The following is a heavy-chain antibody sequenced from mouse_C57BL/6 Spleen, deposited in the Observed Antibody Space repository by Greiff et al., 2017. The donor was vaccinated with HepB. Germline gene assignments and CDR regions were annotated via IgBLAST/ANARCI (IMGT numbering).Heavy chain of an antibody. CDR3: ARLGGYGNYGAY. Sequence: EVKLQESGPVLVKPGASVKMSCKASGYTFTDYYMNWVKQSHGKSLEWIGVINPYNGGTSYNQKFKGKATLTVDKSSSTAYMELNSLTSEDSAVYYCARLGGYGNYGAYWGQGTLVTVSA. J-gene: IGHJ3*01. CDR1: GYTFTDYY. CDR2: INPYNGGT. V-gene: IGHV1-19*01. D-gene: IGHD2-1*01.